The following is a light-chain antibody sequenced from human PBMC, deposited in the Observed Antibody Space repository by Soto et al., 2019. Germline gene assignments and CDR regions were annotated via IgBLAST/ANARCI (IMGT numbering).Light chain of an antibody. Sequence: QSALTQPASVSGSPGQSIAISCTGSSSDVGIYNYVSWYQQHPGKVPKLIIYEVSNRPSGVSNRFSGSKSGNTASLTISGLQAEDEADYYCSSYAGSNNFVVFGGGTKLTVL. CDR1: SSDVGIYNY. J-gene: IGLJ2*01. V-gene: IGLV2-14*01. CDR2: EVS. CDR3: SSYAGSNNFVV.